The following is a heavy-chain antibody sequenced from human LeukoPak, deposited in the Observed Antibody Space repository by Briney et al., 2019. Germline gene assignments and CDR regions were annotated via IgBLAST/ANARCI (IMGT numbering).Heavy chain of an antibody. CDR3: ARLSGYSYAHEDY. J-gene: IGHJ4*02. CDR2: IYYSGST. Sequence: SETLSLTCTVSGGSISSSYYWGWIRQPPGKGLEWIGSIYYSGSTYYNPSLKSRVTISVDTSKNQFSLKLSSVTAADTAVYYCARLSGYSYAHEDYWGQGTLVTVSS. D-gene: IGHD5-18*01. V-gene: IGHV4-39*07. CDR1: GGSISSSYY.